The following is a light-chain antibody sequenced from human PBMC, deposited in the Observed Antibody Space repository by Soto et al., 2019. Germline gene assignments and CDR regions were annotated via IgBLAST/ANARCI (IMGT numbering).Light chain of an antibody. J-gene: IGKJ3*01. V-gene: IGKV3D-15*01. CDR3: QQYNNWPFT. CDR1: QSFGNN. CDR2: GAS. Sequence: IVMTQSLATLSVSPGERATLSCRASQSFGNNLAWYQEKPGQAPRLLIYGASTRATGIPARFSGSGSGTEFTLTISSLQSEDFAIYSCQQYNNWPFTFGPGTRGYQ.